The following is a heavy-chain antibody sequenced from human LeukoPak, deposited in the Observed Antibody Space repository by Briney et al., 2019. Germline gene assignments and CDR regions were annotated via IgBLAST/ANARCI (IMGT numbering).Heavy chain of an antibody. V-gene: IGHV1-18*01. J-gene: IGHJ4*02. CDR2: ISAYNGNT. Sequence: ASVKVSCKASGYTFSSYGISWVRQAPGQGLEWMGWISAYNGNTNYAQKFQGRVTMTEDTSTDTAYMELSSLRSEDTAVYYCATVTTVTTYGFYYWGQGTLVTVSS. D-gene: IGHD4-17*01. CDR3: ATVTTVTTYGFYY. CDR1: GYTFSSYG.